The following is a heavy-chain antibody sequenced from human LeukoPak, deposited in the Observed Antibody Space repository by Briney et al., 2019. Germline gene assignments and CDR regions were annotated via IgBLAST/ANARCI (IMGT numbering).Heavy chain of an antibody. J-gene: IGHJ5*02. Sequence: GGSLGLSCAASKFSFSSYWMHWVRQAPGKGLVWVSRINSDGSRTNYADSVKGRFTISRDNAKNTLYLQMSSLRAEDTAVYYCARVLTGSWDWFDPWGQGTLVTVSA. D-gene: IGHD2-8*02. CDR3: ARVLTGSWDWFDP. CDR2: INSDGSRT. CDR1: KFSFSSYW. V-gene: IGHV3-74*01.